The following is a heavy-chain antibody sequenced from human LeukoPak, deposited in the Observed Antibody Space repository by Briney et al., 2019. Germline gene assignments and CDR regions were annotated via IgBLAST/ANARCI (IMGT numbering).Heavy chain of an antibody. CDR1: GGSVNTYF. V-gene: IGHV4-4*07. CDR3: ARDPTGAYYFDF. CDR2: IYSNGNT. J-gene: IGHJ4*02. D-gene: IGHD7-27*01. Sequence: SETLSLTCTASGGSVNTYFWSWIRQPAGKGLEWIGRIYSNGNTNYNPSLKSRVTMSLDTSTNQFSLKVSSVTAADTAVYFCARDPTGAYYFDFWGQGTLVTVSS.